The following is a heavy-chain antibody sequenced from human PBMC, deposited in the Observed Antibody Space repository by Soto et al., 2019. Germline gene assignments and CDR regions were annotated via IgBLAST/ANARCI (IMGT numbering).Heavy chain of an antibody. Sequence: PSQTLSLTCGLSGDSVSSNRAAWNWIRQSPSRGLEWLGRTYYRSKWYSEYAESVKGRITINPDTSKNQFSLQLNSVSPEDTSVYFCVRERDRSNSSCHYYGLDVWGQGTTVTVSS. J-gene: IGHJ6*02. CDR3: VRERDRSNSSCHYYGLDV. CDR2: TYYRSKWYS. D-gene: IGHD2-2*01. CDR1: GDSVSSNRAA. V-gene: IGHV6-1*01.